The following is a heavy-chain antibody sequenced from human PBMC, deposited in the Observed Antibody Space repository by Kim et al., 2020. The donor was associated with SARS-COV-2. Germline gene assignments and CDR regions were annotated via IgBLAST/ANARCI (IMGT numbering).Heavy chain of an antibody. CDR1: GFMFSRYW. Sequence: GGSLRLSCAASGFMFSRYWMTWVRQAPGKGLEWVAHIKEDGSEKYYVDSMKGRFTISRDNAKNTLYLQMNSLRVEDTAVYYCARAVNADYWGQGTLVTVS. V-gene: IGHV3-7*01. CDR2: IKEDGSEK. J-gene: IGHJ4*02. CDR3: ARAVNADY.